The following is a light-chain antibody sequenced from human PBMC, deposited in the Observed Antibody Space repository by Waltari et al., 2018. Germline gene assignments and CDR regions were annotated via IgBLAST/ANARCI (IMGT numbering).Light chain of an antibody. CDR2: DAS. CDR1: QKISNY. CDR3: QQTYTTPRT. Sequence: DIQMTPSPSSLSAWVADRVTIPCRASQKISNYLNWYQQKPGTAPRLLIYDASRLQSGVPSRFSGSGSGTDFTLTISSLQPEDFGTYYCQQTYTTPRTFGQGTKVETK. V-gene: IGKV1-39*01. J-gene: IGKJ1*01.